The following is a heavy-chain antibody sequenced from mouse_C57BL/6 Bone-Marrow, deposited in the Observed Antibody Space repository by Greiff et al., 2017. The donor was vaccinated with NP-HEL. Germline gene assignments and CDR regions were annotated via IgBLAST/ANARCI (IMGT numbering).Heavy chain of an antibody. Sequence: EVQLQQSGPELVKPGASVKIPCKASGYTFTDYNMDWVKQSHGKSLEWIGDINPNNGGTIYNQKFKGKATLTVDKSSSTAYMELRSLTSEDTAVYYCARGENSSFFAYWGQGTLVTVSA. CDR3: ARGENSSFFAY. D-gene: IGHD1-1*01. J-gene: IGHJ3*01. CDR1: GYTFTDYN. CDR2: INPNNGGT. V-gene: IGHV1-18*01.